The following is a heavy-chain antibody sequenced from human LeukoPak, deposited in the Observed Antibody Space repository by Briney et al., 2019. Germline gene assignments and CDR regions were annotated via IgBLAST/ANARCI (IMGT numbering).Heavy chain of an antibody. V-gene: IGHV3-7*01. CDR2: IKQDESEK. CDR3: ARGQGYDFWSGYFDY. CDR1: GFTFSSYW. Sequence: GGSLRLSCAASGFTFSSYWMSWVRQAPGKGLEWVANIKQDESEKYYVDSVKGRFTISRDNAKNSLYLQMNSLRAEDTAVYYCARGQGYDFWSGYFDYWGQGTLVTVSS. D-gene: IGHD3-3*01. J-gene: IGHJ4*02.